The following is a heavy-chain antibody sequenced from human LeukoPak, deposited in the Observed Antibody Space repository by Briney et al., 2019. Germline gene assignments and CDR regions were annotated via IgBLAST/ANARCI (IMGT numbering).Heavy chain of an antibody. V-gene: IGHV4-30-2*02. CDR1: GGSISSGGYS. Sequence: SETLSLTCAVSGGSISSGGYSWTWIRQPPGKGLEWIGYIYHSGSTYYNPSLKSRVTISVDTSKNQFSLKLSSVTAADTAVYYCARGDSSSWYGYWGQGTLVTVSS. D-gene: IGHD6-13*01. J-gene: IGHJ4*02. CDR2: IYHSGST. CDR3: ARGDSSSWYGY.